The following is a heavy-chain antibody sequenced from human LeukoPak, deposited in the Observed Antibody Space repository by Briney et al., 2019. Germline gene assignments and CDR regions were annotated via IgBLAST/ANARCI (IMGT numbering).Heavy chain of an antibody. Sequence: SETLSLTCSVSGGSISSDNWNWIRQPPGKGLEWIGYIYYSGSTYYNPSLKSRVTISVDTSKNQFSLKLSSVTTADTAVYYCARRSWAARDAFDIWGQGTLVTVSS. D-gene: IGHD2-15*01. CDR2: IYYSGST. CDR1: GGSISSDN. CDR3: ARRSWAARDAFDI. V-gene: IGHV4-59*01. J-gene: IGHJ4*02.